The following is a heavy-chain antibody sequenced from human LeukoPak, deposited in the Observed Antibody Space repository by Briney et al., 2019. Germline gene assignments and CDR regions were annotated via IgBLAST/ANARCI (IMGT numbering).Heavy chain of an antibody. Sequence: GGSLRLSCAASGFTFRSYAMSWVRESRGKGLEWLSAISGSGGSTYYADAVKGRFTISRDNSKNTLYLQMNRLRGEDTAVYYRATLKSDYYGSGSNLLRTNWFDPWGQGTLVTVSS. CDR3: ATLKSDYYGSGSNLLRTNWFDP. CDR2: ISGSGGST. CDR1: GFTFRSYA. J-gene: IGHJ5*02. D-gene: IGHD3-10*01. V-gene: IGHV3-23*01.